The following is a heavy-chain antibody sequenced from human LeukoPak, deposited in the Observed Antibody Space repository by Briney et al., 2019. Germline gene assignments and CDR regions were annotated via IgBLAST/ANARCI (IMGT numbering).Heavy chain of an antibody. CDR2: ISDSAGTT. Sequence: GGSLRLSCATSGFTFSTYAMNWVRQAPGRGLEWVSAISDSAGTTYYADSVKGRFTISRDNSKNTLYLQMSSLRAEDTAVYYCAKDPWGTRFLEWLPQIGYWGQGTLVTVSS. D-gene: IGHD3-3*01. J-gene: IGHJ4*02. CDR3: AKDPWGTRFLEWLPQIGY. V-gene: IGHV3-23*01. CDR1: GFTFSTYA.